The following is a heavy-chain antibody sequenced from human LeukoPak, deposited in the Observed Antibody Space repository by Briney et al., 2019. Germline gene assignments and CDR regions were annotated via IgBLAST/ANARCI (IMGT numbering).Heavy chain of an antibody. CDR1: GYTFTSYY. J-gene: IGHJ4*02. D-gene: IGHD1-26*01. V-gene: IGHV1-46*01. Sequence: GASVKVSCKASGYTFTSYYMHWVRQAPGQGLEWMGIINPSGGSTSDAQKFQGRVTMTRDMSTSTVYMELSSLRSEDTAVYYCASDSGSYYLDYWGQGTLVTVSS. CDR2: INPSGGST. CDR3: ASDSGSYYLDY.